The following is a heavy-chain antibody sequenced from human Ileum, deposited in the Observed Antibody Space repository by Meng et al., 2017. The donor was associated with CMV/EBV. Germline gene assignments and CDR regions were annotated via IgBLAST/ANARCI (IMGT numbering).Heavy chain of an antibody. CDR3: ARVGCSSTSCPEADP. CDR1: GFTFSDYY. CDR2: ISSSGSTI. V-gene: IGHV3-11*04. J-gene: IGHJ5*02. Sequence: AGFTFSDYYRSWIRQAPGKGREWVSYISSSGSTIYSSDSVKGRFTISRDNAKNSLYLQMNSLRAEDTAVYYCARVGCSSTSCPEADPWGQGTLVTVSS. D-gene: IGHD2-2*01.